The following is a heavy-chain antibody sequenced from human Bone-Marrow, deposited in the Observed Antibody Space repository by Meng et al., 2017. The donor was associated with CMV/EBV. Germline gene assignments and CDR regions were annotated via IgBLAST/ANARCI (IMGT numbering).Heavy chain of an antibody. Sequence: ASVKVSCKASGYTFTGYYMHWVRQAPGQGLEWMGWINPNSGGTNYAQKFQGRVTMTRDTSISTAYMELSRLRSDDTAVYYCARTRWDCSSTSCYHWPPGYWGQGTRVTVYS. V-gene: IGHV1-2*02. CDR2: INPNSGGT. CDR3: ARTRWDCSSTSCYHWPPGY. J-gene: IGHJ4*02. D-gene: IGHD2-2*01. CDR1: GYTFTGYY.